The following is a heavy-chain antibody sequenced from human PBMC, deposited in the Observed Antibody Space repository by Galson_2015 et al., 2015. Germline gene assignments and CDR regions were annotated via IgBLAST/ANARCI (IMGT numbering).Heavy chain of an antibody. CDR1: GYTFTSYG. D-gene: IGHD2-15*01. CDR2: ISVYNDNT. Sequence: SGAEVKKSGESLKISCKASGYTFTSYGISWVRQAPGQGLEWMGWISVYNDNTNSAQKLQGRVTMTTDTFTSTAYMELRSLRSDDTAVYYCARLAYCSGGSCSYHGMDVWGQGTTVTVSS. V-gene: IGHV1-18*01. J-gene: IGHJ6*02. CDR3: ARLAYCSGGSCSYHGMDV.